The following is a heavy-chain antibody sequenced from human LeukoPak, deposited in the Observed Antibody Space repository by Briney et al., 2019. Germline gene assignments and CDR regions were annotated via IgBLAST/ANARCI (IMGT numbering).Heavy chain of an antibody. D-gene: IGHD3-22*01. J-gene: IGHJ3*02. V-gene: IGHV3-23*01. Sequence: GESLRLSCAASGFTFSNYAMSWVRQAPGKGLEWVSAISGSGGSTYYADSVKGRFTISRDNSKNTLYLQMNSLRVEDTAVYYCAKCYYDSSGYYLGAFDIWGQGTMVTVSS. CDR3: AKCYYDSSGYYLGAFDI. CDR1: GFTFSNYA. CDR2: ISGSGGST.